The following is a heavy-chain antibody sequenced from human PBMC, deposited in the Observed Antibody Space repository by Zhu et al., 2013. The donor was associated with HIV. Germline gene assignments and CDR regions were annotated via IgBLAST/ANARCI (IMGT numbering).Heavy chain of an antibody. Sequence: QVQLVQSGAEVKKPGASVKVSCKASGYTFTGYYMHWVRQAPGQGLEWMGWINPNSGGTNYAQKFQGRVTMTRDTSISTAYMELSRLRSDDTAVYYCARDANQLLYSHYYGMDVWGQGTTVTVSS. D-gene: IGHD2-2*02. CDR2: INPNSGGT. J-gene: IGHJ6*02. CDR3: ARDANQLLYSHYYGMDV. V-gene: IGHV1-2*02. CDR1: GYTFTGYY.